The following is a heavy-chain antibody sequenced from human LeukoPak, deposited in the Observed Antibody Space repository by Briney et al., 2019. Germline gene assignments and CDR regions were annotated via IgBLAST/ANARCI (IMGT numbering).Heavy chain of an antibody. CDR3: ARLVDYYDSRGYFDS. V-gene: IGHV4-39*01. CDR1: GGSISSSSYY. Sequence: SETLSLTCMVSGGSISSSSYYWGWIRQPPGNGLEWIANIFHRGDTYYNPSLKSRATITVDTSKNQFSLKLSSVTAADTAVYYCARLVDYYDSRGYFDSWGQGTLVTVSS. D-gene: IGHD3-22*01. CDR2: IFHRGDT. J-gene: IGHJ4*02.